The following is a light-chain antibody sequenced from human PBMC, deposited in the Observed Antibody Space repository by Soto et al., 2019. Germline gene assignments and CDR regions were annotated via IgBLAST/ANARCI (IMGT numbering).Light chain of an antibody. CDR1: QNISNF. V-gene: IGKV1-39*01. Sequence: DIQMTQSPSSLSASVGDRVTITCRASQNISNFLNWYQQKPGKAPNLLIYTASSLQSGVPSRFSGSGSGTDFPLTISSLQPEDFATYFCQQSYNAPAFGQGTKLEIK. CDR2: TAS. J-gene: IGKJ2*01. CDR3: QQSYNAPA.